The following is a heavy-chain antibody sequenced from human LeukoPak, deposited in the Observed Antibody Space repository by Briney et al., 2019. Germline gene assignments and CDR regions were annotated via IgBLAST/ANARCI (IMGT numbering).Heavy chain of an antibody. CDR3: ARHLSGDDT. V-gene: IGHV3-23*01. J-gene: IGHJ3*01. CDR1: GLTFSSYA. CDR2: ISGSGAGT. D-gene: IGHD4-17*01. Sequence: GGSLRLSCAVSGLTFSSYAMNWVRQAPGKGLEWVSGISGSGAGTYYADSVKGRFTISRDNSKNTLYLQMNTLRAEDTAVYYCARHLSGDDTWGQGTMVTVSS.